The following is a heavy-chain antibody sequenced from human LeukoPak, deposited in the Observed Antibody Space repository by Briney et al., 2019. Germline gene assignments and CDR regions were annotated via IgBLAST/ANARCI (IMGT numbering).Heavy chain of an antibody. V-gene: IGHV4-59*01. Sequence: SETLSLTCTVSGGSISSYYWSWIRQPPGKGLEWIGYIYYSGSTNYNPSLKSRVTISVDTSKNQFSLKLSSVTAADTAVYFCARMNYYYYYMDVWGKGTTVTISS. CDR3: ARMNYYYYYMDV. CDR1: GGSISSYY. CDR2: IYYSGST. J-gene: IGHJ6*03.